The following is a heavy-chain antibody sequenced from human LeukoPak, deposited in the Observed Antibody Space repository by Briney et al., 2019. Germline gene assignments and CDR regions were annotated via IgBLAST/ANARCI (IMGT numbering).Heavy chain of an antibody. V-gene: IGHV1-69*05. Sequence: GASVKVSCKASGGTFSSYAISWVRQAPGQGLEWMGGIIPIFGTANYAQKFQGRVTMTTDTSTSTAYMELRSLRSDDTAVYYCARIGDYGDYGGYYFDYWGQGTLVTVSS. CDR2: IIPIFGTA. D-gene: IGHD4-17*01. J-gene: IGHJ4*02. CDR3: ARIGDYGDYGGYYFDY. CDR1: GGTFSSYA.